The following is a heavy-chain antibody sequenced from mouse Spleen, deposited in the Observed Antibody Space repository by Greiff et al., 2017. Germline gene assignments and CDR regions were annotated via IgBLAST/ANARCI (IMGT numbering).Heavy chain of an antibody. CDR2: IYPGNSDT. Sequence: VQLQQSGTVLARPGASVKMSCKTSGYTFTSYWMHWVKQRPGQGLEWIGAIYPGNSDTSYNQKFKGKAKLTAVTSASTAYMELSSLTNEDSAVYYCTRGRGRDAFAYWGQGTLVTVSA. CDR1: GYTFTSYW. V-gene: IGHV1-5*01. CDR3: TRGRGRDAFAY. J-gene: IGHJ3*01. D-gene: IGHD3-3*01.